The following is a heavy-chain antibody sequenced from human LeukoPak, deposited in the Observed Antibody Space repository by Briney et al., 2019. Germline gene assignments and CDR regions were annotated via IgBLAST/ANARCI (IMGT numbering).Heavy chain of an antibody. CDR1: GGSISRYY. Sequence: SETLSLTCTVSGGSISRYYWSWLRQPPGKGLEWIGYFSYIGSTNYNPSLNSRVTISADTSKNQFSLKVSSVTAADTAVYYCARSGGDTTMAQDFDYWGQGTLVTVSS. J-gene: IGHJ4*02. V-gene: IGHV4-59*01. CDR3: ARSGGDTTMAQDFDY. CDR2: FSYIGST. D-gene: IGHD5-18*01.